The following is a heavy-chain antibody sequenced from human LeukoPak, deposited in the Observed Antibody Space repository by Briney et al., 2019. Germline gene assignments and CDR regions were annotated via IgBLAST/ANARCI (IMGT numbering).Heavy chain of an antibody. CDR2: IIPILGIA. V-gene: IGHV1-69*04. CDR3: ARDPYYYDSSGYYYPHYFDY. CDR1: GGTFSSYT. J-gene: IGHJ4*02. Sequence: ASVKVSCKASGGTFSSYTISWVRQAPGQGLEWMGRIIPILGIANYAQKFQGRVTITADKSTSTAYMELSSLRSVDTAVYYCARDPYYYDSSGYYYPHYFDYWGQGTLVTVSS. D-gene: IGHD3-22*01.